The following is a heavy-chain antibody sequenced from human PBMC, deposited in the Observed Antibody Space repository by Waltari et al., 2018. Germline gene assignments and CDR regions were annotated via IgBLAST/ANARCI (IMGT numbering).Heavy chain of an antibody. CDR2: IIPIFGTA. J-gene: IGHJ6*02. CDR3: ARGIVGAIMRPIYGMDV. Sequence: QVQLVQSGAEVKKPGSSVKVSCKASGGTFSSYAISWVRQAPGQGLEWMGRIIPIFGTANYAQKFQGRVTITADKSTSTAYMELSSLRSEDTAVYYCARGIVGAIMRPIYGMDVWGQGTTVTVSS. V-gene: IGHV1-69*08. CDR1: GGTFSSYA. D-gene: IGHD1-26*01.